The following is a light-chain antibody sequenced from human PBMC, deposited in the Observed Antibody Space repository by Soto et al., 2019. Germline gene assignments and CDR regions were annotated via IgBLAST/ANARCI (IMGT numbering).Light chain of an antibody. V-gene: IGKV3-20*01. Sequence: EIVLAPSPSTLALSPGESSTPSCNSSQSVSSSSLAWYQQKPGQAPRLLIYDTSSRATGIPDRFSGSGSGTDFTLTISRLEPEDFAVYYCQQYVSSPLTFGGGTKVDI. CDR1: QSVSSSS. J-gene: IGKJ4*01. CDR2: DTS. CDR3: QQYVSSPLT.